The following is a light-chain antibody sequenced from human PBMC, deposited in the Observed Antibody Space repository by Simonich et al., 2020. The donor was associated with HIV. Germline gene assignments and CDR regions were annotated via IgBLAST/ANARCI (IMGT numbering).Light chain of an antibody. CDR1: QSLVHSDGNTY. Sequence: DVVMTQSPLSLPVTLGQPASISCRSSQSLVHSDGNTYLNWFQQRPGQSPRRLIYKVSNRDSGVPDRFSGSGSGTDFTLKISRVEAEDVGVYYCMQAVQTPPTFGGGTKVEIK. CDR2: KVS. V-gene: IGKV2-30*02. J-gene: IGKJ4*01. CDR3: MQAVQTPPT.